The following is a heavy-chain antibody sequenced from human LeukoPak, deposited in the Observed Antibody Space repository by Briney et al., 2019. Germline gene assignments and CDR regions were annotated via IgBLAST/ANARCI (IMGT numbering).Heavy chain of an antibody. CDR1: GYSFTSYW. CDR2: IYPGDSDT. Sequence: GESLKISCKGSGYSFTSYWIGWVRQMPGKGLEWMGIIYPGDSDTRYSPSFQGQVTISADKSISTAYLQWSSLKASDTAMYYCARQYYYDSSGYYYNWFDPWGQGTLVIVSS. V-gene: IGHV5-51*01. D-gene: IGHD3-22*01. J-gene: IGHJ5*02. CDR3: ARQYYYDSSGYYYNWFDP.